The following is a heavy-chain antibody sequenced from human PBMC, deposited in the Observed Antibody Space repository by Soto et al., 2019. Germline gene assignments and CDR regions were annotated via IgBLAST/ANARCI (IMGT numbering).Heavy chain of an antibody. V-gene: IGHV3-23*01. D-gene: IGHD2-2*01. CDR3: FGVVVAAAMKSLDYYYYMDV. CDR1: GFTFSSYA. CDR2: ISGSGGST. J-gene: IGHJ6*03. Sequence: GGSLRLSCAASGFTFSSYAMSWVRQAPGKGLEWVSAISGSGGSTYYADSVKGRFTISRDNSKNTLYLQMNSLRAEDTAVYYCFGVVVAAAMKSLDYYYYMDVWGKGTTVTVSS.